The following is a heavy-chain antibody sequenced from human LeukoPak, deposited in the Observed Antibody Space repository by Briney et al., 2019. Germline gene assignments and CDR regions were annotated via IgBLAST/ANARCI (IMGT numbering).Heavy chain of an antibody. V-gene: IGHV4-59*11. CDR1: GDSISMHY. CDR2: IDHTGST. Sequence: SETLSLTCSVSGDSISMHYWSWIRQPPGKGLEWIGYIDHTGSTNYNPSLNSRVTISRDTSKNHFSLELSSVTAADTAVYFCARGRVSSSSWSSTYYYYFYMDVWGKRTTVTVSS. J-gene: IGHJ6*03. CDR3: ARGRVSSSSWSSTYYYYFYMDV. D-gene: IGHD6-13*01.